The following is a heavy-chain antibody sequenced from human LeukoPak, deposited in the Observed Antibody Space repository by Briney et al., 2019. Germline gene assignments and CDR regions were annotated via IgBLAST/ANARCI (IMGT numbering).Heavy chain of an antibody. Sequence: GGPLRLSCAASGFTFDDYAMHWVRQAPGKGLERVSGISWNSGSIGYADSVKGRFTISRDNAKNSLYLQMNSLRAEDTALYYCAKDIEEMTTNGMDVWGQGTTVTVSS. D-gene: IGHD5-24*01. CDR3: AKDIEEMTTNGMDV. V-gene: IGHV3-9*01. J-gene: IGHJ6*02. CDR1: GFTFDDYA. CDR2: ISWNSGSI.